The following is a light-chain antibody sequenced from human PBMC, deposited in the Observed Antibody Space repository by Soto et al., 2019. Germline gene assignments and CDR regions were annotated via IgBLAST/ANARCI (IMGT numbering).Light chain of an antibody. CDR2: GAS. J-gene: IGKJ3*01. CDR1: QSVSSSY. CDR3: QQYGTSPFT. V-gene: IGKV3-20*01. Sequence: ENVLTQSPGTLSLSPGERATLSCSASQSVSSSYLAWYQQKPGQAPRLLIYGASSRATGIPDRFSGGGSGTDFTLTISRLEPEDFAVYYCQQYGTSPFTFGPGTKVDIK.